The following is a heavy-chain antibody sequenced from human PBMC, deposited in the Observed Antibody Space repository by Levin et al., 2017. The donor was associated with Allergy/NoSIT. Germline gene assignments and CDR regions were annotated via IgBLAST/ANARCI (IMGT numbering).Heavy chain of an antibody. Sequence: SETLSLTCAVSGGSIRSSIYYWVWIRQPPGKGLEWIGSIYHSGSTFYNPSLESRVTISVDTSKSQFSLKLSSVTAADTAVYYCAKAIGVAGIFDYWGQGTLVTVSS. CDR1: GGSIRSSIYY. CDR3: AKAIGVAGIFDY. V-gene: IGHV4-39*07. D-gene: IGHD6-19*01. CDR2: IYHSGST. J-gene: IGHJ4*02.